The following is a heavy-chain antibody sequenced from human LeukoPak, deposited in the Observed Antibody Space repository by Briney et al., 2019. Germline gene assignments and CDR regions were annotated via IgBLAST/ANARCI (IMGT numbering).Heavy chain of an antibody. CDR3: AREILIYDSWFGSVYYYYMDV. V-gene: IGHV1-18*01. J-gene: IGHJ6*03. CDR2: ISAYNGNT. D-gene: IGHD3-3*01. CDR1: GYTFTSYG. Sequence: ASVKVSCKASGYTFTSYGISWVRQAPGQGLEWMGWISAYNGNTNCAQKLQGRVTMTTDTSTSTAYMELRSLRSDDTAVYYCAREILIYDSWFGSVYYYYMDVWGKGTTVTVSS.